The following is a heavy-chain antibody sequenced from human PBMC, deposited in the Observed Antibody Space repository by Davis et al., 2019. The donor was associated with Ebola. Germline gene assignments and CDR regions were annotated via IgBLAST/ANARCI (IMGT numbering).Heavy chain of an antibody. V-gene: IGHV4-59*01. CDR3: ARGEYYYGSGSIRFDP. D-gene: IGHD3-10*01. CDR1: GGSISSYY. CDR2: IYYSGST. Sequence: SETLSLTCTVSGGSISSYYWSWIRQPPGKGLEWIGYIYYSGSTKYNPSLKSRVTISVDTSKNQFSLKLSSVTAADTAVYYCARGEYYYGSGSIRFDPWGQGTLVTVSS. J-gene: IGHJ5*02.